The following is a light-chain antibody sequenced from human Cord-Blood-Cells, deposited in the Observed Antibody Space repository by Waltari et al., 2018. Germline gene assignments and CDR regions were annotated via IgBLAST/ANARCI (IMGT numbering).Light chain of an antibody. CDR1: QDISNY. V-gene: IGKV1-33*01. J-gene: IGKJ2*01. CDR2: DAS. CDR3: QQYDNLPYT. Sequence: DIQMTQSPSSLSASAGDRVTITCQASQDISNYLNWYQQKPGKAPKLLIYDASNLETRVPSRFSGSGSGTDFTFTISSLQPEDIATYYCQQYDNLPYTFGQGTKLEIK.